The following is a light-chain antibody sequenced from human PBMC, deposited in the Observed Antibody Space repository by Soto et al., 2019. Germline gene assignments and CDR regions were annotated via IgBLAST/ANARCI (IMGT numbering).Light chain of an antibody. V-gene: IGKV3D-15*01. Sequence: EILMTQSPATLSLSPGERSTRSCMAIQSVSSNLAWYQQKPGQDNSLIIYDISARATGIKNRFSGSGSGTEFTLTIRSMQSEDFAVYYCKQYNDWHLTFGGGKKVDIK. CDR1: QSVSSN. CDR2: DIS. CDR3: KQYNDWHLT. J-gene: IGKJ4*01.